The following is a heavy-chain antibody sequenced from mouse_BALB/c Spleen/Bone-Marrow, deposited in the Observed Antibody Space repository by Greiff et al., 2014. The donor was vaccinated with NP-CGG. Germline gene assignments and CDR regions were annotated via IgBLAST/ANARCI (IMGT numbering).Heavy chain of an antibody. J-gene: IGHJ2*01. CDR2: IDPANDNT. CDR1: GFNIKDTY. D-gene: IGHD1-1*01. Sequence: EVQLQQSGAELMKPGASVKLSCTASGFNIKDTYMHWVKQRPEQGLEWIGRIDPANDNTKYDPKFQGKATIAADTSSNTAYLQLSSLTSEDTAVYYRVLDYGSSPLGYWGRGTTLTVSS. CDR3: VLDYGSSPLGY. V-gene: IGHV14-3*02.